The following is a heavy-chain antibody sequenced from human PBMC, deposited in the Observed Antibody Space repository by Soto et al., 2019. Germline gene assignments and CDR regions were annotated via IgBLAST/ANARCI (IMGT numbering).Heavy chain of an antibody. J-gene: IGHJ4*02. Sequence: GGSLRLSCAASGFTFSSYAMSWVRQAPGKGLEWVSAISGSGGSTYYADSVKGRFTISRDNSKKTLYLQMNSLRAEDTATYYCAKDAATIVGSVGYFDYWGRGALVTGSA. CDR2: ISGSGGST. CDR1: GFTFSSYA. D-gene: IGHD2-15*01. CDR3: AKDAATIVGSVGYFDY. V-gene: IGHV3-23*01.